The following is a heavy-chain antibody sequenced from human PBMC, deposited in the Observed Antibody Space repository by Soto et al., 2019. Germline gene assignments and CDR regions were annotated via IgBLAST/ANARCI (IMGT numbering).Heavy chain of an antibody. J-gene: IGHJ6*02. V-gene: IGHV3-23*01. CDR1: GFTFSSYA. Sequence: GGSLRLSCAASGFTFSSYAMSWVRQAPGKGLEWVSGISGSGGSIYYADSVKGRFTISRDNSKNTLSLQMNSLRAEDTAAYYCAKAPGYCSGTTCYSYYFYGMDVWGQGTTVTVSS. CDR3: AKAPGYCSGTTCYSYYFYGMDV. D-gene: IGHD2-2*01. CDR2: ISGSGGSI.